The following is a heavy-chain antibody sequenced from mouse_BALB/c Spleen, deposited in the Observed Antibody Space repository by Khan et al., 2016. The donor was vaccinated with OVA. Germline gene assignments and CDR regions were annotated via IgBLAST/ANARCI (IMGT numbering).Heavy chain of an antibody. CDR3: GTQPYYYYNIMDY. Sequence: VQLQESGPGLVAPSQSLSITCTISGFSLTNYGVHWVRQPPGKGLEWLVVIWSDGSTTYNSALKSRLTISKDNSKSHVFLKMNSLQTDDTAMYFCGTQPYYYYNIMDYWGQGTSVTVSS. CDR1: GFSLTNYG. D-gene: IGHD2-10*01. CDR2: IWSDGST. J-gene: IGHJ4*01. V-gene: IGHV2-6-1*01.